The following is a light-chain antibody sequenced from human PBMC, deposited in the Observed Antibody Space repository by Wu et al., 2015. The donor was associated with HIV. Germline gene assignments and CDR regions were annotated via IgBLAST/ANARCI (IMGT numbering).Light chain of an antibody. CDR2: GAS. V-gene: IGKV3-15*01. CDR1: ESVGGD. J-gene: IGKJ1*01. CDR3: QQYNNWPLWT. Sequence: EVVMTQSPASLSVSPGERATLACRASESVGGDVAWYQQKPGQPPRLLIYGASTRATGIPARFSGSESGTEFTLTISSIQSEDFALYYCQQYNNWPLWTFGRGTKVEIK.